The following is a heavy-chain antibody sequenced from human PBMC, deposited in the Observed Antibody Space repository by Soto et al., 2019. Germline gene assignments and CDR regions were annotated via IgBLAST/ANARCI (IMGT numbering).Heavy chain of an antibody. CDR3: GRDRDFGNDFDRAY. J-gene: IGHJ4*02. CDR1: GGTFDTYA. D-gene: IGHD1-1*01. CDR2: IIPMFGTP. Sequence: QVQLVQSGAEVRKPGSSVTVSCKAAGGTFDTYAVSWVRQAPGQGLEWIGGIIPMFGTPYYAQRFEGRVTITADESTGTAYMELRSLRSEDTAVYFCGRDRDFGNDFDRAYWGQGTLVTVSS. V-gene: IGHV1-69*01.